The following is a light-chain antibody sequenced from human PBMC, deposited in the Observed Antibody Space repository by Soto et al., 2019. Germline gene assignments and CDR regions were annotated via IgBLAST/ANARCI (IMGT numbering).Light chain of an antibody. CDR3: SSFTSSITYV. Sequence: QSVLTQPASVSGSPGQSITISCTGTSSDVGFYNYVSWYQQQHPGKAPKLMIYEVDNRPSGVSIRFSGSKSGNTASLTISGLQAEDEADYYCSSFTSSITYVFGTGTKVTVL. V-gene: IGLV2-14*01. CDR2: EVD. J-gene: IGLJ1*01. CDR1: SSDVGFYNY.